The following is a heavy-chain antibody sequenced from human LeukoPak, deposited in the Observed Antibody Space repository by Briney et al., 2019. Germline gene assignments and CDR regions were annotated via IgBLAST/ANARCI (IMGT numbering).Heavy chain of an antibody. CDR2: INPNSGGT. CDR3: ARSLIAGVYDSSGYFPS. V-gene: IGHV1-2*02. J-gene: IGHJ5*02. D-gene: IGHD3-22*01. Sequence: ASVKVSCKASGYTFTGYYIHWVRQAPGQGLEWMGWINPNSGGTNYAQKFQGRVTMTRDTSISTAYMELSRLRSDDTAVYYCARSLIAGVYDSSGYFPSWGQGTLVTVSS. CDR1: GYTFTGYY.